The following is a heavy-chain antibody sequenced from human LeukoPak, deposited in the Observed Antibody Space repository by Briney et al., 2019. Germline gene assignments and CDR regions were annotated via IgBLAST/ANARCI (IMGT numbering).Heavy chain of an antibody. V-gene: IGHV4-34*01. CDR1: GGSFSGYY. J-gene: IGHJ5*02. D-gene: IGHD3-3*01. CDR3: ARVEYYDFWSGYSGHWFDP. Sequence: SETLSLTCAVYGGSFSGYYWSWIRQPPGKGLEWIGEINRSGSTNYNPSLKSRVTISVDTSKNQFSLKLSSVTAADTAVYYCARVEYYDFWSGYSGHWFDPWGQGTLVTVSS. CDR2: INRSGST.